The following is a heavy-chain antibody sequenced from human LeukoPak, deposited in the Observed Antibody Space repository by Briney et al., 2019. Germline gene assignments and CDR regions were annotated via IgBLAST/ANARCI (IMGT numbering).Heavy chain of an antibody. CDR1: GFTFSAST. V-gene: IGHV3-73*01. D-gene: IGHD5-24*01. J-gene: IGHJ4*02. Sequence: GGSLRLSCAASGFTFSASTLHWVRQASGKGLEWLGRIRGKSGNYATSYVASVNGRFTISRDDSKNTAYLQMNSLKTEDTAVYYCSSRDGNTGYWDQGTLVTVSS. CDR3: SSRDGNTGY. CDR2: IRGKSGNYAT.